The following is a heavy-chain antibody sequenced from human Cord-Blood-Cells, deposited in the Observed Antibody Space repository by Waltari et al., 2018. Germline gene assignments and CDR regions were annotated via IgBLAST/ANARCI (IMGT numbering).Heavy chain of an antibody. CDR1: GGPISRSSYY. J-gene: IGHJ5*02. CDR2: IYYSGST. CDR3: ARRVRDGHYNWFDP. Sequence: QLQLQESGPGLVKPSETLSLPCTVSGGPISRSSYYWGWIRQPPGKGLDWIGSIYYSGSTYYNPSLKSRVTISVDTSKNQFSLKLSSVTAADTAVYYCARRVRDGHYNWFDPWGQGTLVTVSS. V-gene: IGHV4-39*01.